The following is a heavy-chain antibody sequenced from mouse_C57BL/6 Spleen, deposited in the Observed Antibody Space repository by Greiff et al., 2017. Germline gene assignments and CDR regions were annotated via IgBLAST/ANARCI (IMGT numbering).Heavy chain of an antibody. CDR2: IYPGDGDT. V-gene: IGHV1-82*01. CDR3: ARGYYGSSYFYWYFDV. D-gene: IGHD1-1*01. CDR1: GYAFSSSW. Sequence: QVQLKQSGPELVKPGASVKISCKASGYAFSSSWMNWVKQRPGKGLEWIGRIYPGDGDTNYNGKFKGKATLTADKSSSTAYMQLSSLTSEDSAVYFCARGYYGSSYFYWYFDVWGTGTTVTVAS. J-gene: IGHJ1*03.